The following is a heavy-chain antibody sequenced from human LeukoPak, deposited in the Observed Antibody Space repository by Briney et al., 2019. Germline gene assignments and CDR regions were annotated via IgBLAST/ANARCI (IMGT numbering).Heavy chain of an antibody. D-gene: IGHD3-10*01. CDR1: GFTSSSYW. V-gene: IGHV3-7*01. CDR2: IKKDGSEK. CDR3: ARDGPWFGELLGAFDI. Sequence: QPGGSLRLSCAASGFTSSSYWMSWVRQAPGKGLEWVANIKKDGSEKYYVDSVKGRFTISRDNAKNSLYLQMNSLRAEDTAVYYCARDGPWFGELLGAFDIWGQGTMVTVSS. J-gene: IGHJ3*02.